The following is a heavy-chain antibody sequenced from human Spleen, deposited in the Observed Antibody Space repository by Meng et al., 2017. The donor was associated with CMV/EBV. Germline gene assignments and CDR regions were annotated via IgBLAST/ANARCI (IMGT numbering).Heavy chain of an antibody. CDR1: GYTFTDYS. V-gene: IGHV1-2*02. J-gene: IGHJ3*02. CDR3: ARDSSAFDI. CDR2: IYPNSGGT. Sequence: ASVKVSCKASGYTFTDYSMHWVRQAPGQGLEWMGWIYPNSGGTNYAQKFQGRVTMTRDTSVSTAYMELSRLTSDDTAVYYCARDSSAFDIWGQGTMVTVSS.